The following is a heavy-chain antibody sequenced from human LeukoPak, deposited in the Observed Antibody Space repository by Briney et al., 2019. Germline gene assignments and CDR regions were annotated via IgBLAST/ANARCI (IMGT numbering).Heavy chain of an antibody. Sequence: GGSLRLSCAASGFTFSHYWMTWVRQAPGKGLECVAIIRPDANDGSYVDSVEGRFTISRDNAKNSLYLQVNSLRAEDTAVYFCGRADWGSIDYWGQGALVTVSS. CDR1: GFTFSHYW. V-gene: IGHV3-7*01. CDR2: IRPDANDG. D-gene: IGHD7-27*01. CDR3: GRADWGSIDY. J-gene: IGHJ4*02.